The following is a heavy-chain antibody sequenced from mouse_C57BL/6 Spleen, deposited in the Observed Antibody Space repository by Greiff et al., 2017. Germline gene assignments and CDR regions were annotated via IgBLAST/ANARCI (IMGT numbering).Heavy chain of an antibody. J-gene: IGHJ3*01. Sequence: VQLQHSGPELVKPGASVKISCKASGYAFSSSWMNWVKQRPGKGLEWIGRIYPGDGDTNYNGKFKGKATLTADKSSSTAYMQLSSLTSEDSAVYFCARSRYYGSSWFAYWGQGTLVTVSA. CDR3: ARSRYYGSSWFAY. CDR2: IYPGDGDT. CDR1: GYAFSSSW. V-gene: IGHV1-82*01. D-gene: IGHD1-1*01.